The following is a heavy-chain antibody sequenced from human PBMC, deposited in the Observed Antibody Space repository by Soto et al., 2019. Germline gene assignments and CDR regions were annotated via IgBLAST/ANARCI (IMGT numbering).Heavy chain of an antibody. CDR1: GGSINSGDYY. Sequence: PSETLSLTCIVSGGSINSGDYYWSWIRQSPGKGLEWIGYIDYSGSTYYNPSLKIPISMSLDTSKNQFSLKMHSVTAADTAVYYCASYYDSSGYQALDYWGRGILVTVSS. CDR2: IDYSGST. CDR3: ASYYDSSGYQALDY. D-gene: IGHD3-22*01. J-gene: IGHJ4*02. V-gene: IGHV4-30-4*01.